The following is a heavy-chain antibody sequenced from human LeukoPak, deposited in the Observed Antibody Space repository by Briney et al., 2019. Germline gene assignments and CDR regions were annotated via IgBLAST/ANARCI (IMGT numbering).Heavy chain of an antibody. CDR2: ISAYSGNT. D-gene: IGHD7-27*01. CDR3: ARGLPWGQNSLYGMDV. J-gene: IGHJ6*02. Sequence: ASVKVSCKASGYTFTSYGISWVRQAPGQGLEWMGWISAYSGNTNYAEKVQGRVTMTRDTSTSTAYMELRSLRSDDTAVYYCARGLPWGQNSLYGMDVWGQGTTVTVSS. CDR1: GYTFTSYG. V-gene: IGHV1-18*01.